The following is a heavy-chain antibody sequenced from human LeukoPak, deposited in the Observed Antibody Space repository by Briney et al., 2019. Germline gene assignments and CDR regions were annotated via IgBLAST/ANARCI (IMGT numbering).Heavy chain of an antibody. J-gene: IGHJ3*02. V-gene: IGHV3-30*04. CDR3: ARGVTAMADAFDI. CDR1: GFTFSSYA. D-gene: IGHD5-18*01. Sequence: GRSLRLSCAASGFTFSSYAMHWVRQAPGKGLEWVAVISYDGSNKYYADSVEGLFTISRDNSKNTLYLQMNSLRAEDTAVYYCARGVTAMADAFDIWGQGIMVTVSS. CDR2: ISYDGSNK.